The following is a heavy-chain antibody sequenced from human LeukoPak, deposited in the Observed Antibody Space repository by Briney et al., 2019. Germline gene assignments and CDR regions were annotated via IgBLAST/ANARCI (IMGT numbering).Heavy chain of an antibody. CDR1: GFTFSSYW. D-gene: IGHD3-22*01. V-gene: IGHV3-74*01. J-gene: IGHJ1*01. CDR2: IKSDGST. CDR3: ARAPSEIGGYYPEYFRH. Sequence: PGGSLRLCCAASGFTFSSYWMHWVRQAPGKGLVWVSRIKSDGSTRYADSVKGRFTVSRDNAKNTVSLQMNSLRAEDTGVYYCARAPSEIGGYYPEYFRHWGQGTLVIVSS.